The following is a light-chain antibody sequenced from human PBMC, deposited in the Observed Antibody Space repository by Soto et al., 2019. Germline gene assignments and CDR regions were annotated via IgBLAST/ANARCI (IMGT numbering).Light chain of an antibody. CDR1: QGISNY. V-gene: IGKV1-27*01. CDR2: GAS. J-gene: IGKJ5*01. CDR3: QKYNSAPPST. Sequence: DIQLTQSPSSLSASVGDRVTITCRASQGISNYLAWYQQKPGKVPKLLIYGASTLQPGVPSRFSGSGSGTDFTLTISSLQPEDVAIYYCQKYNSAPPSTFGQGTRLEIK.